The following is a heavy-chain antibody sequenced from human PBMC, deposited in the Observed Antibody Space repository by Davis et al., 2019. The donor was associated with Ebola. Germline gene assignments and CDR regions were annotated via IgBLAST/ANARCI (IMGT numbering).Heavy chain of an antibody. D-gene: IGHD6-19*01. V-gene: IGHV3-23*01. Sequence: GESLKISCAASGFTFSNFAMSWVRQAPGKGLEWVSVISASGGSTYYADSVKGRFTISRDNSKNTLYLQMNSLRVEDTAMYYCAKDTSNVWFDVWGQGTMVTVSS. CDR3: AKDTSNVWFDV. CDR1: GFTFSNFA. J-gene: IGHJ3*01. CDR2: ISASGGST.